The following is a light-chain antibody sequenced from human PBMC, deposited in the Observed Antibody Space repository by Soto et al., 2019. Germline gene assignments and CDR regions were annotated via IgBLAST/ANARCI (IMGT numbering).Light chain of an antibody. V-gene: IGKV1-39*01. CDR2: GAS. J-gene: IGKJ1*01. CDR1: QRISSY. CDR3: QQSYSTPIT. Sequence: DIQMTQSPSSLSASVGDRVTITCRASQRISSYLNWFQQKPGKAPRLLIYGASSLQSGVPSRFTGSGSGTDFTLTISSLQPEDFATYYCQQSYSTPITFGQGTKVDIK.